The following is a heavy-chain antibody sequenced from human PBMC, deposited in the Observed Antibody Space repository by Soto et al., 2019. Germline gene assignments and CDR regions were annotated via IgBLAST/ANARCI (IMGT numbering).Heavy chain of an antibody. D-gene: IGHD4-17*01. CDR1: GGSISSGGYY. CDR3: ARARGTTVVRGKGNWFDP. V-gene: IGHV4-31*03. Sequence: SETLSLTCTVSGGSISSGGYYWSWIRQHPGKGLEWIGYIYYSGSTYYNPSLKSRVTISVDTSKNTFSLKLSSVTAADTAVYYWARARGTTVVRGKGNWFDPWGQGTLVTVSS. J-gene: IGHJ5*02. CDR2: IYYSGST.